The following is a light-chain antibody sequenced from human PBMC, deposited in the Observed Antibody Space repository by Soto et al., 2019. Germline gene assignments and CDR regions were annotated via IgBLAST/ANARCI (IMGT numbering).Light chain of an antibody. CDR1: SSDVGGYNY. J-gene: IGLJ1*01. V-gene: IGLV2-11*01. CDR3: CSYAGRV. Sequence: QSALTQPRSVSGSPGQSVTISCTRTSSDVGGYNYVSWYQQHPGKAPKLMIYDVSKRPSGVPDRFSGSKSGNTASLTISGLQAEDEADYYCCSYAGRVFGTGTKLTVL. CDR2: DVS.